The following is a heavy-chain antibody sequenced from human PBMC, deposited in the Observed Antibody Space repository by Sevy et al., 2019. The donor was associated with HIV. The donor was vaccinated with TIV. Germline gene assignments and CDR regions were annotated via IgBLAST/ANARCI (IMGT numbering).Heavy chain of an antibody. V-gene: IGHV4-59*01. CDR3: ARDPGYCSGGSCYSLFGRGWYYGMDV. Sequence: SETLSLTCTVSGGSISSYYWSWIRQPPGKGLEWIGYIYYSGSTNYNPSLKSRVTISVDTSKKQFSLKLSSVTAADTAVYYCARDPGYCSGGSCYSLFGRGWYYGMDVWGQGTTVTVSS. J-gene: IGHJ6*02. CDR2: IYYSGST. CDR1: GGSISSYY. D-gene: IGHD2-15*01.